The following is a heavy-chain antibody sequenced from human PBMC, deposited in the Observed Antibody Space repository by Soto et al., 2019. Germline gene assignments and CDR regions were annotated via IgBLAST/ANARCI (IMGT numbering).Heavy chain of an antibody. Sequence: GGSLRLSCAASGFTFSSYAMSWVRQAPGKGLEWVSAISGSGGSTYYADSVKGRLTITKDTSKNQVVLTMTNMDPVDTATYYCARQNYGDYDGFWMEDYWGQGTLVTSPQ. J-gene: IGHJ4*02. CDR2: ISGSGGST. D-gene: IGHD4-17*01. CDR1: GFTFSSYA. V-gene: IGHV3-23*01. CDR3: ARQNYGDYDGFWMEDY.